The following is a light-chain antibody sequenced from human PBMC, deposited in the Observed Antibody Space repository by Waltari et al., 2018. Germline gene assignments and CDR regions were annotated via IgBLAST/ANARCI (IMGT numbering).Light chain of an antibody. CDR3: SSRELSGHVV. J-gene: IGLJ2*01. CDR1: ILRTYY. V-gene: IGLV3-19*01. Sequence: SSDLTQDPAVSVALGQTVRITCQGDILRTYYGNWCRQKPGQPPELVIYGKYNRPSGIPDRFSASSSGNTASLIITGAQAEDEADYYCSSRELSGHVVFGGGTRLTVL. CDR2: GKY.